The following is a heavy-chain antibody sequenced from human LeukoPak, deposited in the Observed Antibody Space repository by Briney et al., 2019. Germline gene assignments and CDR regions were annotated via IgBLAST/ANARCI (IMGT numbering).Heavy chain of an antibody. D-gene: IGHD5-24*01. Sequence: PGGSLRLSCAASGFTFSSYSMNWVRRAPGKGLEWVSRINNDGSYINYAESVKGRFTLSRDNTKNTLTLQMNSLRAEDTAVYFCVRDGSAYNFDYWGQGVLVTVSS. V-gene: IGHV3-74*01. CDR2: INNDGSYI. CDR1: GFTFSSYS. J-gene: IGHJ4*02. CDR3: VRDGSAYNFDY.